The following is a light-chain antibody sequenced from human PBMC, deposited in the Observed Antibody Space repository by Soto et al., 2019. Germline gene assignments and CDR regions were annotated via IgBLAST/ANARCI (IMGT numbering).Light chain of an antibody. V-gene: IGKV1-39*01. CDR2: AAS. CDR3: QQGYSKLT. CDR1: QSISSY. J-gene: IGKJ4*01. Sequence: DIQMTQSPSSLSASVGDRVTITCRASQSISSYLNWYQQKPGKAPKLLIYAASSLQSGVPSRFSGSGSGTDFTLTISSLQPEDFATYYCQQGYSKLTLGGGTKVDIK.